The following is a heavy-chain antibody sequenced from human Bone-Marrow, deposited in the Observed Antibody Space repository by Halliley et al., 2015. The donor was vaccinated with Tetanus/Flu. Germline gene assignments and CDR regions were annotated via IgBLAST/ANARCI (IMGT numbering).Heavy chain of an antibody. CDR3: AKARTIAAAGDFES. Sequence: LEWFSCVYGGESTFYADSVKGRFTISRDSSKNTLYLQMSSLRAEDTAVYYCAKARTIAAAGDFESWGQGALVTVSS. CDR2: VYGGEST. V-gene: IGHV3-53*01. J-gene: IGHJ4*02. D-gene: IGHD6-13*01.